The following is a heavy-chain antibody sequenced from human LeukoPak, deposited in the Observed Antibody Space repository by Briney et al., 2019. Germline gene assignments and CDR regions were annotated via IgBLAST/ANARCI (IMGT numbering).Heavy chain of an antibody. Sequence: SETLSLTCTVSGGSISSYYWSWIRQPPGKGLEWIGYIYYSGSTNYNPSLKRRVTISVDTSKNQFSLKLSSVTAADTAVYYCARDGPYYYMDVWGKGTTVTVSS. CDR3: ARDGPYYYMDV. CDR2: IYYSGST. V-gene: IGHV4-59*01. CDR1: GGSISSYY. J-gene: IGHJ6*03.